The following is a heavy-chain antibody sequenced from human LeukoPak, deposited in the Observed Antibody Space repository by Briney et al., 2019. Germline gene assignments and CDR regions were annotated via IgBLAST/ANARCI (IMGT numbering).Heavy chain of an antibody. CDR2: ISSSSSYI. J-gene: IGHJ4*02. CDR1: GITIRNYG. CDR3: ARGDYFDY. Sequence: PGGTLRLSCAASGITIRNYGMTWVRQAPGRGLQWVSSISSSSSYIYYADSVKGRFTISRDNAKNSLYLQMNSLGAEDTAVYYCARGDYFDYWGQGTLVTVSS. V-gene: IGHV3-21*01.